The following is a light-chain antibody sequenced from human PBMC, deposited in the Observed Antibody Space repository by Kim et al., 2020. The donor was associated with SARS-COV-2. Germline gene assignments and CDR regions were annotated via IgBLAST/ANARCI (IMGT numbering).Light chain of an antibody. CDR3: QQYDNWPRT. CDR1: QTVVSN. V-gene: IGKV3-15*01. J-gene: IGKJ2*01. Sequence: VSPEERATLSCRASQTVVSNLVWYQQKPGQAPRILIYAASIRATGVPARFSGSGTGTEFTLTISSLQSEDSAIYYCQQYDNWPRTFGQGTKLEIK. CDR2: AAS.